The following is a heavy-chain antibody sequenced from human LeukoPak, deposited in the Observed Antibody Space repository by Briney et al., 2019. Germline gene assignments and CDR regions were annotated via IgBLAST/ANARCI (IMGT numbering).Heavy chain of an antibody. CDR2: ISGSGGST. CDR3: AKASEVDIVVVVAATLDY. Sequence: GGSLRLSCAASGFTFSSHAMSWVRQAPGKGLEWVSAISGSGGSTYYADSVKGRFTISRDNSKNTLYLQMNSLRAEDTAVYYCAKASEVDIVVVVAATLDYWGQGTLVTVSS. CDR1: GFTFSSHA. J-gene: IGHJ4*02. V-gene: IGHV3-23*01. D-gene: IGHD2-15*01.